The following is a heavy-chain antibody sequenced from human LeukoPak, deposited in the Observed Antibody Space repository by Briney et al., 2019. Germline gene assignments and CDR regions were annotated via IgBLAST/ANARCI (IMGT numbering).Heavy chain of an antibody. Sequence: SETLSLTCTVSGGSISSYYWSWIRQPPGKGLEWIGYIYYSGSTNYNPSLKSRVTISVDTSENQFSLKLSSVTAADTAVYYCARVSSGVGFGPWGQGTLVTVSS. D-gene: IGHD3-10*01. CDR2: IYYSGST. CDR3: ARVSSGVGFGP. CDR1: GGSISSYY. J-gene: IGHJ5*02. V-gene: IGHV4-59*01.